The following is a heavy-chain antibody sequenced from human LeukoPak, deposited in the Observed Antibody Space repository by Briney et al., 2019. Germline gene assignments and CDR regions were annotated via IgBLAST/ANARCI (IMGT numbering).Heavy chain of an antibody. Sequence: ASVKVSCKASGYTFTSYYMHWVRQGPGQGLQWMGRIIPFLGEVNYAQNFQGRVSFTADKSTATMYMEMKSLRLDDTAVYYCSPCGHAYDWFGPWGQGTLVTVSS. CDR2: IIPFLGEV. CDR1: GYTFTSYY. CDR3: SPCGHAYDWFGP. D-gene: IGHD5-12*01. J-gene: IGHJ5*02. V-gene: IGHV1-46*01.